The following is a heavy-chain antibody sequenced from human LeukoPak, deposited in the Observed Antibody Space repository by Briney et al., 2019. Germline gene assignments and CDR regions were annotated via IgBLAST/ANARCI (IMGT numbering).Heavy chain of an antibody. Sequence: ASVRVSCKTSGYTFTDYYIHWMRQAPGQGLEWMGWINSNSGGTSYAQKFQGRVTLTRDTPARTAFMELNRLTSDDTAVHYCARTSIAARRADFDYWGQGTVVTVSS. CDR3: ARTSIAARRADFDY. CDR2: INSNSGGT. V-gene: IGHV1-2*02. J-gene: IGHJ4*02. CDR1: GYTFTDYY. D-gene: IGHD6-6*01.